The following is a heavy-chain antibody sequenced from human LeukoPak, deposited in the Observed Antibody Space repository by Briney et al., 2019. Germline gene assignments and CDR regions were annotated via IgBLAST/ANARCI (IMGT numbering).Heavy chain of an antibody. CDR2: IWYDGSNK. D-gene: IGHD3-22*01. V-gene: IGHV3-33*01. CDR3: ARGAYYYED. CDR1: GFTFSYYG. J-gene: IGHJ4*02. Sequence: GGSLRLSCAASGFTFSYYGMHWVRQAPGKGLEWVAVIWYDGSNKYYADSVKGRFTISRDNSKNTLYLQMNSLRAEDTAVYYCARGAYYYEDWGQGTLVTVSS.